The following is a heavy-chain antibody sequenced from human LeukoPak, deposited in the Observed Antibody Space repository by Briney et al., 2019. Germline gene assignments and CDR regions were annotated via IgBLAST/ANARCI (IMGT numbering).Heavy chain of an antibody. J-gene: IGHJ5*02. CDR3: ARGIGYSLEPIPGNWFDP. CDR2: IIPIFGTA. D-gene: IGHD6-13*01. CDR1: GYTFTSYG. V-gene: IGHV1-69*05. Sequence: GASVKVSCKASGYTFTSYGISWVRQAPGQGLEWMGGIIPIFGTANYAQKFQGRVTITTDESTSTAYMELSSLRSEDTAVYYCARGIGYSLEPIPGNWFDPWGQGTLVTVSS.